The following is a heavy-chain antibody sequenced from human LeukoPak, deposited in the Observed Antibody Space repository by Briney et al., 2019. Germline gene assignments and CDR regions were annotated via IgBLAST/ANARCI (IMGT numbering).Heavy chain of an antibody. V-gene: IGHV1-2*02. D-gene: IGHD6-13*01. J-gene: IGHJ4*02. CDR2: IRGDTGDT. CDR1: GYTLSDYY. CDR3: ATVRGNSCDY. Sequence: ASVKVSCKTSGYTLSDYYMHWVRQAPGQGLEWMGWIRGDTGDTDSPQKFQGRVTMTRDTSSNTAYMELSRLTFDDTARYFCATVRGNSCDYWGQGTLVTVSS.